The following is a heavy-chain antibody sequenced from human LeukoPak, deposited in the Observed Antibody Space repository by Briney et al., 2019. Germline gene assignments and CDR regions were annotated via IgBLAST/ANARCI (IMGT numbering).Heavy chain of an antibody. CDR1: GFSFSVYW. D-gene: IGHD3-10*01. J-gene: IGHJ6*03. CDR2: ISYDGSNK. V-gene: IGHV3-30*18. CDR3: AKDGNYYGSGSYYFRQIIKYYYYMDV. Sequence: GGSLRLSCAASGFSFSVYWMHWVRQAPGKGLEWVAVISYDGSNKYYADSVKGRFTISRDNSKNTLYLQMNSLRAEDTAVYYCAKDGNYYGSGSYYFRQIIKYYYYMDVWGKGTTVTVSS.